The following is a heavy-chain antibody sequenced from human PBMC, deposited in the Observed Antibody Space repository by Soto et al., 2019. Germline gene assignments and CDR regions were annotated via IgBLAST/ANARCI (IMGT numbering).Heavy chain of an antibody. V-gene: IGHV3-11*01. D-gene: IGHD3-9*01. CDR1: GFTLSDYY. Sequence: QVQLVESGGGLVKPGGSLRLSCAASGFTLSDYYMTWIRQAPGKGLEWVSDISISGTTIHYADSVRGRFTISRHNAKNSLWLQLNPLRAADTAVYYCARCRGDGYYNLWVQGTLVTISS. CDR3: ARCRGDGYYNL. J-gene: IGHJ4*02. CDR2: ISISGTTI.